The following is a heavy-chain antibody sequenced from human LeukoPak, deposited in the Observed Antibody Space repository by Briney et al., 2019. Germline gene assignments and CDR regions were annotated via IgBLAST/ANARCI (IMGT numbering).Heavy chain of an antibody. Sequence: SETLSLTCNVSGVSISDDRYYWTWIRQRPGKGLEWIGYKYYSGSAKYNPSLKSRLTISVDTPKNQFSLHLSSVTAADTAIYYCATPYCRSISCIDVFNVWGQGTMVTVSS. V-gene: IGHV4-31*03. CDR3: ATPYCRSISCIDVFNV. CDR2: KYYSGSA. J-gene: IGHJ3*01. CDR1: GVSISDDRYY. D-gene: IGHD2-2*01.